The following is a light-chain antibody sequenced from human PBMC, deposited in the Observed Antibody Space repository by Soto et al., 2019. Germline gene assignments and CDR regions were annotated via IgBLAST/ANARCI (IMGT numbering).Light chain of an antibody. J-gene: IGKJ3*01. CDR2: AAS. CDR3: QHSKVSPLFT. CDR1: QNIREY. Sequence: DIQMTQSPFSLSASVGETVTITCRASQNIREYLNWYQQKPGTPPKLLIYAASILQIGVPSRFSGSGSGTVFTLTITSLQPEDFATYYCQHSKVSPLFTFGPGTKVDV. V-gene: IGKV1-39*01.